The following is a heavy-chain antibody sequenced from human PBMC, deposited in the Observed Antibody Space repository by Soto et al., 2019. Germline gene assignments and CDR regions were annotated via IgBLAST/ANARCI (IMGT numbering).Heavy chain of an antibody. Sequence: GASVKVSCKASGSTFSSYTISWVRQAPGQGLEWMGRIIPILGIANYAQKFQGRVTITADKSTSTAYMELSSLRSEDTAVYYCARVFRPNIVVGMDVWGKGTTVTVS. J-gene: IGHJ6*03. CDR3: ARVFRPNIVVGMDV. V-gene: IGHV1-69*02. CDR2: IIPILGIA. D-gene: IGHD2-2*01. CDR1: GSTFSSYT.